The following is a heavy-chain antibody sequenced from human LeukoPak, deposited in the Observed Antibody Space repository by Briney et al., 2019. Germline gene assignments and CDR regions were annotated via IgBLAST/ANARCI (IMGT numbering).Heavy chain of an antibody. J-gene: IGHJ6*02. V-gene: IGHV4-39*01. CDR1: GGSISSSSYY. CDR3: ARLSMHMVRGVIEGSYGMDV. D-gene: IGHD3-10*01. CDR2: IYYSGST. Sequence: PSETLSLTCTVSGGSISSSSYYWGWIRQPPGKGLEWIGSIYYSGSTYYNPSLKSRVTISVDTSKNQFSLKLSSVTAADTAVYYCARLSMHMVRGVIEGSYGMDVWGQGTTVTVSS.